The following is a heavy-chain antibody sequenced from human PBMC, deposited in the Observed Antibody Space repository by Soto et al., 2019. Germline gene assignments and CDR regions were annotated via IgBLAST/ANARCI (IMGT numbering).Heavy chain of an antibody. D-gene: IGHD6-6*01. Sequence: PSETLSLTCAVSGGSISSSNWWSWVRQPPGKGLEWIGEIYHSGSTNYNPSLKSRVTISVDKSKNQFSLKLSSVTAADTAVYYCARDARSSSSEPPEYFQHWGQGTLVTVSS. J-gene: IGHJ1*01. V-gene: IGHV4-4*02. CDR1: GGSISSSNW. CDR2: IYHSGST. CDR3: ARDARSSSSEPPEYFQH.